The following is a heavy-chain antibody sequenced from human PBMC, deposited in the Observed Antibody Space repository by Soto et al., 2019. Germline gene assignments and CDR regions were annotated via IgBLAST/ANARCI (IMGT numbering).Heavy chain of an antibody. D-gene: IGHD4-17*01. Sequence: GGSLRLSCAASGFTFSSYVMSWVRQAPGKGLEWVSGIIGSGGSTYYADSVKGRFTISRDNSKNTLYLQMNSLRAEDTAVYYCAKGFDTVATQRGPFDYWGQGTLVTVSS. CDR1: GFTFSSYV. J-gene: IGHJ4*02. CDR3: AKGFDTVATQRGPFDY. CDR2: IIGSGGST. V-gene: IGHV3-23*01.